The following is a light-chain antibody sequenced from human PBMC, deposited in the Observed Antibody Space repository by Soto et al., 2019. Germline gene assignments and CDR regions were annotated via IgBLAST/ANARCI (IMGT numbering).Light chain of an antibody. V-gene: IGKV3-11*01. CDR1: QSVSTY. J-gene: IGKJ4*01. Sequence: EIVLTQSPATLSLSPGERATLPCRASQSVSTYLAWYQQKPGQAPRLLIYEASNRATGIPARFSGSGSGTEFTLTISSLDPEDFAVYYCQQRSSWPLTFGGGTTVEI. CDR3: QQRSSWPLT. CDR2: EAS.